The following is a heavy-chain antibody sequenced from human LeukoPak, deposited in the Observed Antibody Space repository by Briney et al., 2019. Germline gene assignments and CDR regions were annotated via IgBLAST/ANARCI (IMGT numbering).Heavy chain of an antibody. CDR1: GFTFTKAW. CDR2: IKDGGGTT. CDR3: TTDLGAYGDYLRN. D-gene: IGHD4-17*01. J-gene: IGHJ1*01. Sequence: GGSLRLSCVASGFTFTKAWMSWVRQAPGKGLEWIARIKDGGGTTDYAAPVKGRFTISRDDSRNTVSLQMNSLNTEDIGVYYCTTDLGAYGDYLRNWGQGSLVAVSS. V-gene: IGHV3-15*01.